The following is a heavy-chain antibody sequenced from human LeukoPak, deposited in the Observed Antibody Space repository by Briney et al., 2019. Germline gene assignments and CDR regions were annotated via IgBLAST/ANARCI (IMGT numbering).Heavy chain of an antibody. CDR3: AKDAQRGFDYSNSLEK. CDR2: IWSDGTEK. J-gene: IGHJ4*02. CDR1: GFTYSDYG. V-gene: IGHV3-33*06. D-gene: IGHD4-11*01. Sequence: GGSLRLSRAASGFTYSDYGMHWVCQAPGKGLEWVAVIWSDGTEKYYGDAVKGRFTISRDNSRNTLYLQMNSLRGEDTAVYYCAKDAQRGFDYSNSLEKWGQGTLVTVSS.